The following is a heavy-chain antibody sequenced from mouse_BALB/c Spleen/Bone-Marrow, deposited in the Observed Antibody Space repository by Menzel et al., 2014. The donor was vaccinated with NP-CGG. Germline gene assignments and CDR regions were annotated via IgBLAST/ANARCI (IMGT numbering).Heavy chain of an antibody. Sequence: EVKLVESGGGLVQPGWSLKLSCATSGFTFSDYYMYWVRQTPEKRLEWVAYISNGGGSTYYPDTVKGRFTISRDNAKNTLYLQMSRLKSEDTAMYYCARRRSLYYAMDYWGQGTSVTVSS. V-gene: IGHV5-12*02. CDR1: GFTFSDYY. CDR2: ISNGGGST. D-gene: IGHD1-1*01. CDR3: ARRRSLYYAMDY. J-gene: IGHJ4*01.